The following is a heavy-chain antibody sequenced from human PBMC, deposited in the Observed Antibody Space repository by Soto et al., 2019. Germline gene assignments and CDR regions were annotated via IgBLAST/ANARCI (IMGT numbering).Heavy chain of an antibody. D-gene: IGHD5-12*01. CDR2: INAGNGDT. CDR3: ARDFCWGGPCYDGDFDV. V-gene: IGHV1-3*01. J-gene: IGHJ3*01. Sequence: ASVKVSCTASGYTSITYAINWVRPAPGQRLERMGWINAGNGDTKYSQNFQGRVSITRDTSTSTAYMEMSSLRSEDTTVYYCARDFCWGGPCYDGDFDVWCQGKMVTVSS. CDR1: GYTSITYA.